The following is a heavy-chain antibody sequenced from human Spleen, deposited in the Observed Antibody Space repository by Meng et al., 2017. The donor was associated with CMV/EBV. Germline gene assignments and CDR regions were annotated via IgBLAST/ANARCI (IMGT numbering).Heavy chain of an antibody. J-gene: IGHJ4*02. CDR3: ARGGGGDSSGYDPD. V-gene: IGHV4-34*01. Sequence: VYGGSFSGYYWSWVRQPPGKGLGWIGGINHSGSTNYNPSLESRVTISVDTSKNQFSLKLSSVTAADTAVYYCARGGGGDSSGYDPDWGQGTLVTVSS. CDR2: INHSGST. D-gene: IGHD3-22*01. CDR1: GGSFSGYY.